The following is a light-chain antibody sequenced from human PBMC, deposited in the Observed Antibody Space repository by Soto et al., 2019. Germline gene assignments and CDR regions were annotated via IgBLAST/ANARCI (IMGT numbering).Light chain of an antibody. CDR2: KAS. V-gene: IGKV1-5*03. J-gene: IGKJ5*01. CDR3: QQYNSYPLT. CDR1: QSISSW. Sequence: DIQMTQSTPTLSASVGDRITITCRASQSISSWLAWYQQKPGKAPKLLIYKASSLESGVPSRFSGSGSGTEFTLTISSLQPDDFATYYCQQYNSYPLTFGQGTLLEIK.